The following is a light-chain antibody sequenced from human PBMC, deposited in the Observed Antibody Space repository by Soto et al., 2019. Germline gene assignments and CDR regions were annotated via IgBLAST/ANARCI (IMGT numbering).Light chain of an antibody. CDR3: QQYNNWPTIT. CDR2: GAS. J-gene: IGKJ5*01. V-gene: IGKV3-15*01. Sequence: EIAMTQFPATLSVSPGERATLSCRASQSVSSNLAWYQQKPGQAPRLLIYGASTRATGIPARFSGSGSGTEFTLTISSLQSEDFAVYYCQQYNNWPTITFGQGTRLEIK. CDR1: QSVSSN.